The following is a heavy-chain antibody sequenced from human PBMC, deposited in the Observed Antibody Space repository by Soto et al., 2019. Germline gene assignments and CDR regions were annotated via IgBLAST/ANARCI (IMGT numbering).Heavy chain of an antibody. J-gene: IGHJ4*02. V-gene: IGHV3-23*01. D-gene: IGHD3-10*01. CDR2: ISGSGGST. CDR3: ASADYYGSGSYFFDY. Sequence: EVQLLESGGGLVQPGGSLRLSCAASGFTFSSYAMSWVRQAPGKGLEWVSGISGSGGSTYHADSVKGRFTISRDNSKNTLYLQMNSLRAEDTAVYYCASADYYGSGSYFFDYWGQGTLVTVST. CDR1: GFTFSSYA.